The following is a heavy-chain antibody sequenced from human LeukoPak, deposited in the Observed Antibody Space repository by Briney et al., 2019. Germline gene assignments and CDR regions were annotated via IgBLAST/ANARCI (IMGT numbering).Heavy chain of an antibody. CDR2: ISWNSGSI. CDR1: GFTFSSYA. Sequence: GGSLRLSCAASGFTFSSYAMSWVRQAPGKGLGWVSVISWNSGSIGYADSVKGRFTISRDNAKNSLYLQMNSLRAEDTALYYCAKVPHPWGTVTIPTTAFDIWGQGTMVTVSS. J-gene: IGHJ3*02. V-gene: IGHV3-9*01. CDR3: AKVPHPWGTVTIPTTAFDI. D-gene: IGHD4-17*01.